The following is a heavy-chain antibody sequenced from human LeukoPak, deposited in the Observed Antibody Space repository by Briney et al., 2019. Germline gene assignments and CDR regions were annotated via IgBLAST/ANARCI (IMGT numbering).Heavy chain of an antibody. V-gene: IGHV4-39*01. J-gene: IGHJ6*03. CDR3: ARQLYASGSYYAPIDV. CDR2: IHYSGSM. Sequence: SETLSLTCTAAGGSISSSTYFLGWIRQPPGKGLEWIGSIHYSGSMYFNPSLKSRVTISVDTSNNQFSLKLTSVTAADTALYFCARQLYASGSYYAPIDVWGKGTTVTISS. D-gene: IGHD3-10*01. CDR1: GGSISSSTYF.